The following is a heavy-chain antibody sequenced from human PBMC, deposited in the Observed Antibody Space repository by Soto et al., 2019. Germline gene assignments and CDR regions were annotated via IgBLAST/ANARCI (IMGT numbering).Heavy chain of an antibody. CDR2: IDPSDSYA. V-gene: IGHV5-10-1*01. CDR1: GYSFTIYW. J-gene: IGHJ6*02. Sequence: GESLKISCNGSGYSFTIYWISLVLQMPGKGLEWMGRIDPSDSYANYSPSFQGHVTISADKSISTAYLQWSSLKASDTAMYYCARDGLLRFGSLPRYGMDVWGQGTTVTVSS. CDR3: ARDGLLRFGSLPRYGMDV. D-gene: IGHD3-10*01.